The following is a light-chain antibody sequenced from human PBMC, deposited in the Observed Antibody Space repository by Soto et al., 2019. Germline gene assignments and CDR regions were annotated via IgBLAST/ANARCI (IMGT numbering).Light chain of an antibody. CDR3: QSYDSSLTGFYV. J-gene: IGLJ1*01. CDR2: ANS. CDR1: SSNIGAGYD. Sequence: SVLTQPPSVSGAPGQRVTISCTGSSSNIGAGYDVHWYQQLPGTAPKLLIYANSNRPSGVPERFSTSKSGTSASLVITGLQAEDEADYYCQSYDSSLTGFYVFGTGTKVTVL. V-gene: IGLV1-40*01.